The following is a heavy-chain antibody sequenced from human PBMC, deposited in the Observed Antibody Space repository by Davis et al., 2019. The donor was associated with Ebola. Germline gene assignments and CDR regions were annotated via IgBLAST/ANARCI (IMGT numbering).Heavy chain of an antibody. Sequence: PGGSLRLSCAASGFTFRSNYMSWVRQAPGKGLEWVSVIYSGGSTYYADSVKGRFTISRDNSKNTLYLQMNSLRAEDTAVYYCAGNYPYYYYGMDVWGQGTTVTVSS. CDR3: AGNYPYYYYGMDV. CDR1: GFTFRSNY. CDR2: IYSGGST. J-gene: IGHJ6*02. V-gene: IGHV3-53*01. D-gene: IGHD4-23*01.